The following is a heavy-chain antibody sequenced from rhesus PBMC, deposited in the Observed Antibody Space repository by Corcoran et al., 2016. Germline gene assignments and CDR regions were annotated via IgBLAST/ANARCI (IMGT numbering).Heavy chain of an antibody. CDR3: ASRRISGLDY. V-gene: IGHV4-160*01. D-gene: IGHD1-1-1*01. Sequence: QVQLQESGPGLVKPSETLSLTCAVSVGSISGYYSSWICQSPGKGLEVIGRIYGSGGSTDYNPSLKSRVTISTDTSKNQFSLKLSSVTAADTAVYYCASRRISGLDYWGQGVLVTVSS. CDR2: IYGSGGST. J-gene: IGHJ4*01. CDR1: VGSISGYY.